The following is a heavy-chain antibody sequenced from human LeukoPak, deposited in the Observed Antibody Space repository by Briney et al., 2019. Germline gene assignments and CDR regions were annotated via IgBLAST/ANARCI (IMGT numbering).Heavy chain of an antibody. Sequence: TSEPLSLTCTVSGGSISSYYWSWIRQPPGKGLEWIGYIYYSGSTNYNPSLKSRVTISVDTSKNQLSLKLSSVTAADTAVYYCARGPYGSGFDYWGQGTLVTVSS. CDR2: IYYSGST. D-gene: IGHD3-10*01. V-gene: IGHV4-59*01. CDR1: GGSISSYY. CDR3: ARGPYGSGFDY. J-gene: IGHJ4*02.